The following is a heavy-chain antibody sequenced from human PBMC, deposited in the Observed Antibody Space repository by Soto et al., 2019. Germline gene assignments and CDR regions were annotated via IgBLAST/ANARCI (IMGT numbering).Heavy chain of an antibody. CDR1: GFTFSSYS. CDR3: ARRMDTAMVDYYYGMDV. Sequence: GGSLRLSCAASGFTFSSYSMNWVRQAPGKGLEWVSYISSSSSTIYYADSVKGRFTISRDNAKNSLYLQMNSLRDEDTAVYYCARRMDTAMVDYYYGMDVWGQGTTVTVSS. J-gene: IGHJ6*02. D-gene: IGHD5-18*01. CDR2: ISSSSSTI. V-gene: IGHV3-48*02.